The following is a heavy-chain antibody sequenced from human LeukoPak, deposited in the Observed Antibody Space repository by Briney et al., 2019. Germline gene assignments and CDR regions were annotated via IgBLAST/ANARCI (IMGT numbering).Heavy chain of an antibody. CDR3: ARFAVTTAGDF. V-gene: IGHV3-74*01. Sequence: GGSLRLPCAASGFTFRSYWMHWVRQAPGKGLVWVSCITSDGSAAICADSVKGRFTISRDNAKYTLYLQMNSLRADDTALYYCARFAVTTAGDFWGQGTLVTVSS. J-gene: IGHJ4*02. CDR2: ITSDGSAA. D-gene: IGHD1-1*01. CDR1: GFTFRSYW.